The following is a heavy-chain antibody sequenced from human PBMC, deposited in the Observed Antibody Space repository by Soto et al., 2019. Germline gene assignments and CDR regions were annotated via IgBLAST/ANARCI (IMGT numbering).Heavy chain of an antibody. CDR2: ISGSGGTT. Sequence: EVQLLESGGGLVQPGRSLRLSCAASGFTFSNYAMSWVRQAPGQGLEWVSAISGSGGTTYYADSVKGRFTISRDNAKNTLYLQMNSLGADDAAVYYCAKFFVETGSNSGWPWSFHYWGQGTLVTVSS. V-gene: IGHV3-23*01. J-gene: IGHJ4*02. CDR1: GFTFSNYA. D-gene: IGHD6-25*01. CDR3: AKFFVETGSNSGWPWSFHY.